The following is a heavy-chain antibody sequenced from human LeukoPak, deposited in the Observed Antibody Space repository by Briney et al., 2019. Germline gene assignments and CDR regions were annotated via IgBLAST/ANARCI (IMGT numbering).Heavy chain of an antibody. CDR2: ISPSGGST. D-gene: IGHD5-18*01. J-gene: IGHJ4*02. Sequence: ASVKVSCKASGYTFTTYYMHWVRQAPGQGLEWMGIISPSGGSTSYAQKFQGTVTLTRDTSTSTVYMELSSLRSEDTAVYYCARENTAIAPFDYWGQGNLVTVSS. CDR1: GYTFTTYY. V-gene: IGHV1-46*01. CDR3: ARENTAIAPFDY.